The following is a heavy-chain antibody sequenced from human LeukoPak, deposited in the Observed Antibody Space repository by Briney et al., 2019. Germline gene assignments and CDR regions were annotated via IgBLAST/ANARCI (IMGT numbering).Heavy chain of an antibody. V-gene: IGHV1-3*01. CDR1: GYTFTSYA. Sequence: ASVKVSCKASGYTFTSYAMHWVRQAPGQRLEWMGWINAGNGNTKYSQKFQGRVTITRDTSAGTAYMELSSLRSEDTAVYYCARDQGSGYSSGWYVFWGQGTLVTVSS. CDR2: INAGNGNT. D-gene: IGHD6-19*01. J-gene: IGHJ4*02. CDR3: ARDQGSGYSSGWYVF.